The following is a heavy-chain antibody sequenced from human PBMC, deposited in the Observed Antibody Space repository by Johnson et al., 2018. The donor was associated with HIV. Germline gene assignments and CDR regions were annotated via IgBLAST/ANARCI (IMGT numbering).Heavy chain of an antibody. CDR2: IRYDGSNK. CDR1: GFTFSSYG. D-gene: IGHD1-26*01. J-gene: IGHJ3*02. V-gene: IGHV3-33*08. Sequence: QVQLVESGGGVVQPGRSLRLSCAASGFTFSSYGMHWVRQAPGKGLEWVAFIRYDGSNKYYADSVKGRFTISRDNSKNTLYLQMNSLRAEDTAVYYCARTLSGSYRGWAFDIWCQGTMVTVSS. CDR3: ARTLSGSYRGWAFDI.